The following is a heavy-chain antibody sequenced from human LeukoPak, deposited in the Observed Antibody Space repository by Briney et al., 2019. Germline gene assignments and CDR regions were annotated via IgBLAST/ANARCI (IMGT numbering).Heavy chain of an antibody. Sequence: GGSLRLSCAASGFTFSDHYMDWVRQAPGKGLEWVGRIRDKANSYSTEHAASVKGRFTVSRDDSEKSLYLQMNSLKTDDTAVYYCTRGTNWGSYFDYWGQGILVTVSS. CDR3: TRGTNWGSYFDY. V-gene: IGHV3-72*01. CDR1: GFTFSDHY. J-gene: IGHJ4*02. D-gene: IGHD7-27*01. CDR2: IRDKANSYST.